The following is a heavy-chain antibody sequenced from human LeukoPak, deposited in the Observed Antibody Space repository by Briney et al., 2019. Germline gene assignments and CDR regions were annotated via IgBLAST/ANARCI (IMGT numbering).Heavy chain of an antibody. Sequence: GGSLRLSCAASGFTFSSYGMHWVRQAPGKGLEWVAVIWYDGSNKYYADSVKGRFTISRDNSKNTLYLQMNSLRAEDTAVYYCASGHDYYDSSGYSYWGQGTLVTVSS. CDR2: IWYDGSNK. D-gene: IGHD3-22*01. J-gene: IGHJ4*02. CDR3: ASGHDYYDSSGYSY. V-gene: IGHV3-33*01. CDR1: GFTFSSYG.